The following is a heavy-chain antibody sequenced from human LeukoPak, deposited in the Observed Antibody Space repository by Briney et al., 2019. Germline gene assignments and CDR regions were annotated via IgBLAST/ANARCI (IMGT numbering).Heavy chain of an antibody. D-gene: IGHD3-22*01. CDR2: IYYSGST. V-gene: IGHV4-39*07. Sequence: GSLRLSCAASGFTVSSNYMSWVRQAPGKGLEWIGSIYYSGSTYYNPSLKSRVTISVDTSKNQFSLKLSSVTAADTAVYYCARAWQEWHYYDSSGYYYLNWFDPWGQGTLVTVSS. CDR1: GFTVSSNY. CDR3: ARAWQEWHYYDSSGYYYLNWFDP. J-gene: IGHJ5*02.